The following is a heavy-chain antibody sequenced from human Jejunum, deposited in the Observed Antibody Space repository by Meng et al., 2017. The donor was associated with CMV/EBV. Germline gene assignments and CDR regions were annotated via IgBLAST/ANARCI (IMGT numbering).Heavy chain of an antibody. CDR2: IYSDGTT. Sequence: CVASGFTVSSNYMSWVRQAPGKGLEWVSIIYSDGTTYFADSVKGRFTISRDKSKNTLDLQMNSLRAEDMAVYYCAYSSSWAHFDYWGQGTRVTVSS. J-gene: IGHJ4*02. CDR3: AYSSSWAHFDY. CDR1: GFTVSSNY. D-gene: IGHD6-13*01. V-gene: IGHV3-53*01.